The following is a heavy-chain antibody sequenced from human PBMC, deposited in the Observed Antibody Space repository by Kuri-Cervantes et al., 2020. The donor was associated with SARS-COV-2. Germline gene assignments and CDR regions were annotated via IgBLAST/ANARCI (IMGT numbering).Heavy chain of an antibody. CDR1: GFTFGDYA. Sequence: GGPLRLSCTASGFTFGDYAMSWVRQAPGKGLEWVGFIRSKAYGGTTEYAASVKGRFTISRDDSKSIAYLQMNSLKTEDTAVYYCAKERVRIVGASRENAFDIWGQGTMVTVSS. V-gene: IGHV3-49*04. D-gene: IGHD1-26*01. J-gene: IGHJ3*02. CDR3: AKERVRIVGASRENAFDI. CDR2: IRSKAYGGTT.